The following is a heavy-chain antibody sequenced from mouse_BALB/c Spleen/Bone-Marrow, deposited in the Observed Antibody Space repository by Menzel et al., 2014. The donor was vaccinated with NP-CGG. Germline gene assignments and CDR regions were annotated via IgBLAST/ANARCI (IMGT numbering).Heavy chain of an antibody. D-gene: IGHD2-14*01. J-gene: IGHJ2*01. CDR2: IDPANGNT. V-gene: IGHV14-3*02. CDR1: GFNIKDTY. CDR3: ASYRLRTYFDY. Sequence: DVKLVESGAELVKPGASVRLSCTASGFNIKDTYIHWVKQRPEQGLEWIGRIDPANGNTKYDPKFQGKATITADTSSNTAYLQLSSLTSEDTAVYYCASYRLRTYFDYWGQGITLTVFS.